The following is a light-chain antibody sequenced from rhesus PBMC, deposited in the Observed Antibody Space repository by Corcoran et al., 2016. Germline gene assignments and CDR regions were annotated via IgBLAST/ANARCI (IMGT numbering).Light chain of an antibody. V-gene: IGLV2-32*02. CDR3: SSYGGSNTFI. J-gene: IGLJ1*01. Sequence: QTALTQPRSVSGSPGQSVTISCTGTSSDIGGYNYVSWYQQHPGTAPKLIFFEVSKRPSGVSDRFSGSKSVNTASLTISGLQAEDEADYYCSSYGGSNTFIFGGGTRLTVL. CDR1: SSDIGGYNY. CDR2: EVS.